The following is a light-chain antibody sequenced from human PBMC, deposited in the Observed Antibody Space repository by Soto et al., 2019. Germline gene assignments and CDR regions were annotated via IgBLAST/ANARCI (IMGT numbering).Light chain of an antibody. CDR1: QSIISN. CDR2: DAS. CDR3: QQYDNWPVT. J-gene: IGKJ4*01. V-gene: IGKV3D-15*01. Sequence: EIVMTQSPATLSVSPGERVSFSCRASQSIISNLSCYQHKPGQAPRLLISDASAGATGIPARFSGSGSGTEFTLTINSLQSEDFAVYYCQQYDNWPVTFGGGTKVDIK.